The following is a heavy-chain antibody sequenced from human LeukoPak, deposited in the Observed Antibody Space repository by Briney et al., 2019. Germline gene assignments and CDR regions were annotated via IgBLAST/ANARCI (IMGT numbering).Heavy chain of an antibody. Sequence: GSSVKVSCKASGGTFCSYAISWVRQAPGQGLEWMGGIIPIFGTANYAQKFPGRVTITADESTSTAYMELSSLRSEDTAVYYCAGRRDGYTLFDYWGQGTLVTVSS. J-gene: IGHJ4*02. CDR2: IIPIFGTA. V-gene: IGHV1-69*01. CDR1: GGTFCSYA. D-gene: IGHD5-24*01. CDR3: AGRRDGYTLFDY.